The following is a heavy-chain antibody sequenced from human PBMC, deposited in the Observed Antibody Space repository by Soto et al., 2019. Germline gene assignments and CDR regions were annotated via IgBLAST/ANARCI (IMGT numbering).Heavy chain of an antibody. CDR3: ARYDSSGYYWPYYYYGMDV. CDR1: GFTFRSYW. J-gene: IGHJ6*02. CDR2: INRDGSST. V-gene: IGHV3-74*01. Sequence: GGSMRLSCAASGFTFRSYWMHWVRQAPGKGLVWVSRINRDGSSTSYADSVKGRFTISRDNAKNSLYLQMNSLRAEDTAVYYCARYDSSGYYWPYYYYGMDVWGQGTTVTVSS. D-gene: IGHD3-22*01.